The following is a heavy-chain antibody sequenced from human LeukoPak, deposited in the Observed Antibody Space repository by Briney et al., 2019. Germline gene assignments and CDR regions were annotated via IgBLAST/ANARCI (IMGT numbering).Heavy chain of an antibody. D-gene: IGHD3-22*01. CDR1: GGSSSGYY. CDR3: ARSSGQGHYYYYMDV. J-gene: IGHJ6*03. Sequence: SETLSLTCAVYGGSSSGYYWSWIRQPPGKGLEWIGEINHSGSTNYNPSLKSRVTISVDTSKNQFSLKLSSVTAADTAVYYCARSSGQGHYYYYMDVWGKGTTVTVSS. CDR2: INHSGST. V-gene: IGHV4-34*01.